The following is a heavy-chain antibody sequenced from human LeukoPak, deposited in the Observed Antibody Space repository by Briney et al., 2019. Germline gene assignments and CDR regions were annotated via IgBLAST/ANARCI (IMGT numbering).Heavy chain of an antibody. CDR3: AKGQSRDDFWSGYLPHFDY. Sequence: GGSLRLSCAASGFTFNSYAMTWVRQAPGKRLEWVSSISGRGDDTYSADSVKGRFTISRDNSKNTLYLQMNSLRAEDTAVYYCAKGQSRDDFWSGYLPHFDYWGQGTLVTVFS. CDR2: ISGRGDDT. V-gene: IGHV3-23*01. CDR1: GFTFNSYA. D-gene: IGHD3-3*01. J-gene: IGHJ4*02.